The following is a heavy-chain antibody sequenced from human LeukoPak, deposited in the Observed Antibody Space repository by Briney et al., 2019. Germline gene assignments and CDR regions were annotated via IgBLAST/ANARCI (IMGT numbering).Heavy chain of an antibody. Sequence: GGSLRLPCAASGFTFSNYEMNWVRQAPGKGLEWVSYISSSGSSIYYADSVKGRFTISRDNGKNSLYLQMNSLRAEDTAVYYCAAVGRSSRPGYWGQGTLVTVSS. CDR1: GFTFSNYE. D-gene: IGHD6-19*01. CDR3: AAVGRSSRPGY. J-gene: IGHJ4*02. CDR2: ISSSGSSI. V-gene: IGHV3-48*03.